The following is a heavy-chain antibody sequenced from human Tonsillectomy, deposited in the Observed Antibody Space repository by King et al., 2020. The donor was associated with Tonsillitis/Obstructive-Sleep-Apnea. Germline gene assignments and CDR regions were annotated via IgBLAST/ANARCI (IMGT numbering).Heavy chain of an antibody. CDR2: ISASGGST. J-gene: IGHJ4*02. CDR3: AKLVALRDTYFDY. D-gene: IGHD5-12*01. V-gene: IGHV3-23*04. CDR1: GFTFSSYA. Sequence: EVQLVESGGGLVQPGGSLRLSCAASGFTFSSYAMTWVRQAPGKGLEWVSAISASGGSTYYADSVRGRFTISRDNSKSTLYLQMNSLRAEDTAVYYCAKLVALRDTYFDYWGQGTLVTVSS.